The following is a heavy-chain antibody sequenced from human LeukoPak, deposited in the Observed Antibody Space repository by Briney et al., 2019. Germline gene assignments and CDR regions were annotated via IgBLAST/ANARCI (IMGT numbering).Heavy chain of an antibody. D-gene: IGHD5-18*01. Sequence: GGSLRLSCAASGFTFSSYAMSWVRQAPGKGLEWVSAISGSGGSTYYADSVKGRFTISRDNSKNTLYLQMNSLRAEDTAVYYCAKDQAPIYSYVRSVNRFDPWGQGTLVTVSS. CDR3: AKDQAPIYSYVRSVNRFDP. V-gene: IGHV3-23*01. CDR1: GFTFSSYA. CDR2: ISGSGGST. J-gene: IGHJ5*02.